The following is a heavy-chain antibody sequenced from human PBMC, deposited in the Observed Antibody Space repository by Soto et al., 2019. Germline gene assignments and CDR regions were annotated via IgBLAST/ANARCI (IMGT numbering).Heavy chain of an antibody. Sequence: EVQLVESGGGLVQQGRSLTLSCAACGFTFDDYAMHWVRQAPGTGLDLVSGISWNSGSVGYADSVTGRFTISRDHPKNSMYLQMNSLRAEDTALNYCAKGGEIFGVAMPYDAWGQGTLVTVSA. V-gene: IGHV3-9*01. CDR2: ISWNSGSV. CDR1: GFTFDDYA. CDR3: AKGGEIFGVAMPYDA. J-gene: IGHJ5*02. D-gene: IGHD3-3*01.